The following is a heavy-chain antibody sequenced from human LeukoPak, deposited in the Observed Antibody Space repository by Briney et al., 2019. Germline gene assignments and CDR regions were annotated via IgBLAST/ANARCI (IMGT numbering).Heavy chain of an antibody. CDR1: RYTFTSYD. V-gene: IGHV1-8*01. D-gene: IGHD1-1*01. J-gene: IGHJ3*02. Sequence: GSLKVSCKASRYTFTSYDITWVGHATAQGLEWMGWMNPNIGNIGYAQKYQGRVTMTRNISISTAYMELSSLRSEDTAVYYCARGGRGTSDAFDIWGQGTMVTVSS. CDR2: MNPNIGNI. CDR3: ARGGRGTSDAFDI.